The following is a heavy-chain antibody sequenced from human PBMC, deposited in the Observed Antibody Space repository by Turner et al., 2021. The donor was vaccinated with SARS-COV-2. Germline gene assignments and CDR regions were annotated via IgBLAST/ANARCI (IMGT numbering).Heavy chain of an antibody. CDR1: GFTFDDYG. CDR3: ARGYGLYYYYGMDV. V-gene: IGHV3-20*01. Sequence: VQLVESGGGVVQPGRSLRLSCAASGFTFDDYGISWVRQAPWKVLEWVSGINLNGGSTGYADSVKGRFTISRDNAKNSLYLQMNSLRAEDTALYHCARGYGLYYYYGMDVWGQGPTVTVSS. J-gene: IGHJ6*02. CDR2: INLNGGST. D-gene: IGHD4-17*01.